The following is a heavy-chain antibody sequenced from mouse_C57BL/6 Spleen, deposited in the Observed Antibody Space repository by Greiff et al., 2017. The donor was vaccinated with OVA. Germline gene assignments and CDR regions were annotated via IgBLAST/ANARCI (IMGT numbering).Heavy chain of an antibody. J-gene: IGHJ4*01. CDR3: ARFRSYAMDY. CDR1: GYTFTSYW. Sequence: VQLQQPGAELVRPGSSVKLSCKASGYTFTSYWMHWVKQRPIQGLEWIGNIDPSDSGTHYNQKFKDKATLTVDKTSSTAYMQLSSLTSEDSAVYYCARFRSYAMDYWGQGTSVTVSS. V-gene: IGHV1-52*01. CDR2: IDPSDSGT.